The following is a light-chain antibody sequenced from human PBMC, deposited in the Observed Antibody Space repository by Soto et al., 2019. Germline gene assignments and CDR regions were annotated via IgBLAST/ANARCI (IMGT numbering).Light chain of an antibody. CDR3: QHRSNWPAT. J-gene: IGKJ2*01. CDR2: GAS. Sequence: EIVMTQSPATLSVSPGEGATLSCRASQSISSKLAWYQQKPGQAPRLLIYGASTRATGVPARFSGSGSGTEFTLTISSLQSEDLAVYYCQHRSNWPATFGQGTKVEI. V-gene: IGKV3-15*01. CDR1: QSISSK.